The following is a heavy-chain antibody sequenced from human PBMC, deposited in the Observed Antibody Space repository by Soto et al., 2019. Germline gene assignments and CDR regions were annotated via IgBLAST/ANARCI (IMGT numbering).Heavy chain of an antibody. V-gene: IGHV1-69*12. CDR2: IIPMYGTT. CDR1: GGTFRSYV. CDR3: ASIGTLDWIDDY. D-gene: IGHD1-1*01. Sequence: QVQLVQSGAEVKKPGSSVKVSCKASGGTFRSYVTSWVRQAPGQGLEWLGGIIPMYGTTYYAQTFQGRVTISADESTSTAFMELGSLRSEDTAVYYCASIGTLDWIDDYWGQGTLVTVSS. J-gene: IGHJ4*02.